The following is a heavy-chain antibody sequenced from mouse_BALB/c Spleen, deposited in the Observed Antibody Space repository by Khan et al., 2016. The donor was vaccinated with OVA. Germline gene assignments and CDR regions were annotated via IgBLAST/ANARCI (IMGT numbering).Heavy chain of an antibody. V-gene: IGHV2-6-1*01. CDR3: ARQPYYHYNIMDY. CDR1: GFSLTNYG. J-gene: IGHJ4*01. Sequence: VKLLESGPGLVAPSQSLSITCTISGFSLTNYGVHWVRQPPGKGLEWLVVIWSDGSTTYNSALKSRLSISKDNSKSQVFLKINSLQTDDTAMYFCARQPYYHYNIMDYWGQGTSVIVSS. D-gene: IGHD2-10*01. CDR2: IWSDGST.